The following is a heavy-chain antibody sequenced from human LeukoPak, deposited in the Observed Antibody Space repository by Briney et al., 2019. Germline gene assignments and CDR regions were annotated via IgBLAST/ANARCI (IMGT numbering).Heavy chain of an antibody. Sequence: GGSLRLSCAASGFTFSDYTMNWVRQAPGKGLEWVSSISSSSSYIYYADSVKGRFTISRDNAKNSLSLHMKSLSAEDTAVYYCVRGEYSYGPLDCYYYMDVWGKGTTVTVSS. CDR1: GFTFSDYT. J-gene: IGHJ6*03. CDR2: ISSSSSYI. D-gene: IGHD5-18*01. V-gene: IGHV3-21*01. CDR3: VRGEYSYGPLDCYYYMDV.